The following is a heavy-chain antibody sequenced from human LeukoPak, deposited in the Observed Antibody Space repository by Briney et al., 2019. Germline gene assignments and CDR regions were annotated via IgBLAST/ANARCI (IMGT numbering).Heavy chain of an antibody. V-gene: IGHV1-2*02. CDR1: GYTFTGYY. D-gene: IGHD3-16*01. CDR3: AIVMITSGGVIDP. CDR2: INPNSGGT. J-gene: IGHJ5*02. Sequence: ASVKVSCKASGYTFTGYYLHWVRQAPGHGLEWMGWINPNSGGTNYAQKFQGRVTMTRDTSISTAYMELSRLRSDDTAVYYCAIVMITSGGVIDPWGQGTLVTVSS.